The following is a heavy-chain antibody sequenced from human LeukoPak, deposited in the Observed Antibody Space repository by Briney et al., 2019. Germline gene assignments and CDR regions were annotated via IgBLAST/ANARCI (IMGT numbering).Heavy chain of an antibody. D-gene: IGHD3-10*01. Sequence: SETLSLTCTVSGVSINSGNYYWSWIRQPAGKGLEWIGRIYPSGSTEYSPSLKSRVTISVDTSTNQFSLRLSSVTAADTALYYCSGENLYYYGSGSVFDYWGQGALVTVSS. CDR3: SGENLYYYGSGSVFDY. V-gene: IGHV4-61*02. CDR1: GVSINSGNYY. J-gene: IGHJ4*02. CDR2: IYPSGST.